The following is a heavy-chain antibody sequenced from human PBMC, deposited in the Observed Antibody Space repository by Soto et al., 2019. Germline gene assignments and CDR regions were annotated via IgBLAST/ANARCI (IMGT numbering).Heavy chain of an antibody. Sequence: HPGGSLRLSCAASGFTLSSYWMSWVRQAPGKGLEWVATIKQDGSESYYVDSVKGRFAISRDNAKNSLYLQMNSLRAEDTAVYYCARERSLAWWGQGTLVTVSS. CDR2: IKQDGSES. CDR1: GFTLSSYW. V-gene: IGHV3-7*01. J-gene: IGHJ4*02. CDR3: ARERSLAW.